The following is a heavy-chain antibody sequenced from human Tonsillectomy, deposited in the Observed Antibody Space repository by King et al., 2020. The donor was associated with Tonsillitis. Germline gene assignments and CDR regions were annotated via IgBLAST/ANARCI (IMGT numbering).Heavy chain of an antibody. CDR2: ISAYNGNT. D-gene: IGHD6-13*01. Sequence: VQLVESGAEVKKPGASVKVSCKASGYTFTTYGISWVRQAPGQGLEWMGWISAYNGNTKFARKLQGRVTMTTDTSTSTAYMELRSLRSDDTAVYYCAREHVAVGTDLNGFDPWGQGTLVTVSS. CDR1: GYTFTTYG. V-gene: IGHV1-18*01. J-gene: IGHJ5*02. CDR3: AREHVAVGTDLNGFDP.